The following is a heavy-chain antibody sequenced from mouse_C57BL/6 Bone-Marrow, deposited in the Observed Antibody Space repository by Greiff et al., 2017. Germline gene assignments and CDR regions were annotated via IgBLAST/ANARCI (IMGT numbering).Heavy chain of an antibody. CDR3: ATSSTVVCFDY. D-gene: IGHD1-1*01. Sequence: QVQLKQSGAELARPGASVKMSCKASGYTFTSYTMHWVKQRPGQGLEWIGYINPSSGYTKYNQKFKDKATLTADKSSSTAYMQLSSLTSEDSAVYYCATSSTVVCFDYWGQGTTLTVSS. V-gene: IGHV1-4*01. CDR1: GYTFTSYT. J-gene: IGHJ2*01. CDR2: INPSSGYT.